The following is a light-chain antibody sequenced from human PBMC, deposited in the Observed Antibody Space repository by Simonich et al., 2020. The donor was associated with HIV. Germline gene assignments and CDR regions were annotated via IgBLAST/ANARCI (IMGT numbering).Light chain of an antibody. CDR1: RSDVGAYDY. CDR3: CSYAGSSTWV. Sequence: QSALNQPPSASGSPGQSITISCPGSRSDVGAYDYVSWYQQSPGKAPKLMIYEVSKRPAGVPDRFSGSKSGNTASLTISGLQAEDEADYYCCSYAGSSTWVFGGGTKLTVL. V-gene: IGLV2-8*01. CDR2: EVS. J-gene: IGLJ2*01.